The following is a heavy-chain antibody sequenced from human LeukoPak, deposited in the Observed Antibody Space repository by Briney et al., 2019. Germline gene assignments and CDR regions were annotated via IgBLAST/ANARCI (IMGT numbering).Heavy chain of an antibody. CDR1: GFTFSSYG. V-gene: IGHV3-23*01. CDR3: ARPSHYYGSGSYLYYYYYMDV. J-gene: IGHJ6*03. Sequence: GGSLRLSCAASGFTFSSYGMSWVRQAPGKGLEWVSAISGSGGSTYYADSVKGRFTISRDNSKNTLYLQMNSLRAEDTAVYYCARPSHYYGSGSYLYYYYYMDVWGKGTTVTISS. D-gene: IGHD3-10*01. CDR2: ISGSGGST.